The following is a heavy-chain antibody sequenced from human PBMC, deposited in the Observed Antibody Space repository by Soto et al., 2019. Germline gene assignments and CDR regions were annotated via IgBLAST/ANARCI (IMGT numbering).Heavy chain of an antibody. V-gene: IGHV1-2*04. D-gene: IGHD1-7*01. CDR3: AREMIGTGTTPGYYYYGMDV. CDR2: INPNSGGT. Sequence: ASVKVSCKASGYIFTAYSMHWVRQAPGQGIEWMGWINPNSGGTNYAQKFQGWVTMTRDTSISTAYMELSRLRSDDTAVYYCAREMIGTGTTPGYYYYGMDVWGQGTTVTVSS. CDR1: GYIFTAYS. J-gene: IGHJ6*02.